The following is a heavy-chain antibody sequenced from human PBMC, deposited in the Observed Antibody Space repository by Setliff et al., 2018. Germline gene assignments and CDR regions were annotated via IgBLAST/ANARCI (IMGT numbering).Heavy chain of an antibody. Sequence: AASVKVSCKASGGTFKNFAISWVRQAPGQGLEWMGGIIPMFRSGNYAQRFQGRVTITADESTSTVYMELTSLRPEDTAVYYCARGKMDVVAAGGKYCAMDVWGQGTAVTVSS. CDR2: IIPMFRSG. D-gene: IGHD6-13*01. J-gene: IGHJ6*02. CDR3: ARGKMDVVAAGGKYCAMDV. CDR1: GGTFKNFA. V-gene: IGHV1-69*13.